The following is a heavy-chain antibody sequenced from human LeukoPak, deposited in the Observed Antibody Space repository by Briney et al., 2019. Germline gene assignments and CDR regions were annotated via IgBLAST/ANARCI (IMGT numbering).Heavy chain of an antibody. CDR2: IRSDGTNK. J-gene: IGHJ4*02. V-gene: IGHV3-30*02. CDR3: VASGYVY. Sequence: GGSLRLSCAASGFTFSSHGIHWVRQAPGKGLEWVAFIRSDGTNKYYVDSVKGRFTISRDNSKNSLYLQMNTLSAEDTAIYYCVASGYVYWGQGTLVTVSS. D-gene: IGHD3-22*01. CDR1: GFTFSSHG.